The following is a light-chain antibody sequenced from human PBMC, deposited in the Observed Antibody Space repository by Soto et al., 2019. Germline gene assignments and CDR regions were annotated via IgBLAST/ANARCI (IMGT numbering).Light chain of an antibody. J-gene: IGLJ1*01. Sequence: SLLTHPASVSVSPGQSSAVSCTGTSSDVGRYNFVSWYQQHPDKAPELMIYEVSNRTSGISYRFSGSKSGNTAYLTIFGLQPEDAADHYCRSYTRTRTFYAFGTGKKVTVL. CDR3: RSYTRTRTFYA. CDR1: SSDVGRYNF. CDR2: EVS. V-gene: IGLV2-14*01.